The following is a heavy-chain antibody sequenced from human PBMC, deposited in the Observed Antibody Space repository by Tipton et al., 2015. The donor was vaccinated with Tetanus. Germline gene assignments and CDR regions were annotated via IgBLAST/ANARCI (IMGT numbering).Heavy chain of an antibody. CDR1: GVSIKGGGFY. V-gene: IGHV4-31*03. D-gene: IGHD2-8*01. Sequence: TLSLTCSVSGVSIKGGGFYWTWIRQPPGKGLEWIGYIYSPGTTSYAPSLRGRATISFDSVKNHFSLNLTSVTAADTAVYFCARRSYCTSTRCFDAFDLWGPGTRVSVSS. J-gene: IGHJ3*01. CDR2: IYSPGTT. CDR3: ARRSYCTSTRCFDAFDL.